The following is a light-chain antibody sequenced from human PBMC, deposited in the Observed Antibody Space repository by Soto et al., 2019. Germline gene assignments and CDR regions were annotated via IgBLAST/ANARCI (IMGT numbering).Light chain of an antibody. CDR1: QTISNNY. J-gene: IGKJ2*01. V-gene: IGKV3-20*01. CDR3: QQYGSSPPYT. CDR2: GSS. Sequence: EVVLTQSPGTLSLSPGDRATLSCRASQTISNNYLAWYQQKHGQPPRILIFGSSVRATGIPDRFSGSGSVRDFTLTISRLEPEDFAVYYCQQYGSSPPYTFGQGTKLEIK.